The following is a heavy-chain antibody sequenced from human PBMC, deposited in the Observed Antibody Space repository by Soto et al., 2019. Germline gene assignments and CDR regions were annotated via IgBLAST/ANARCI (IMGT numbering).Heavy chain of an antibody. D-gene: IGHD1-26*01. CDR3: ARGVRAYYVDH. CDR1: GGTFSTYA. CDR2: IIPIFGTT. V-gene: IGHV1-69*01. Sequence: QVQLVQSGPEVKKPGSSVKVSCKASGGTFSTYAITWVRQAPGQGLEWLGGIIPIFGTTDYARKFQGRVTLNAADSTSTVFIDLSTLTCENTAVYYCARGVRAYYVDHWGQGTLVTVSS. J-gene: IGHJ4*02.